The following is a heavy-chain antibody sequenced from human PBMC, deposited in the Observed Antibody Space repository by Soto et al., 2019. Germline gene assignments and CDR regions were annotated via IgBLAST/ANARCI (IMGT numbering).Heavy chain of an antibody. CDR1: GYSFTSYW. Sequence: EVQLVQSGAEVKKPGESLKISCKASGYSFTSYWIAWVRQMPGKGLEWMGIIYPGDSNTRYSPSFQGQVTISVDKSISTAYLQWSSLKASDTARYYCGRRNSPGWYYFDYWGQGTLVTVSS. CDR2: IYPGDSNT. J-gene: IGHJ4*02. V-gene: IGHV5-51*01. D-gene: IGHD6-19*01. CDR3: GRRNSPGWYYFDY.